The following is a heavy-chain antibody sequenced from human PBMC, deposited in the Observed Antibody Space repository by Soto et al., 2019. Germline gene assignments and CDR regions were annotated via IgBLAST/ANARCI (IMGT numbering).Heavy chain of an antibody. CDR2: IWYDGSNK. Sequence: QMHLVESGGGVVQPGRSLTLSCVASGFTFTSYGIHWVRQAPGKGLEWVAVIWYDGSNKYYGDSVKGRFSISRDNSKNTVYLQMNSLSAEDTAVYYRARDRRFLEGLDYWGQGTLVSVSS. CDR3: ARDRRFLEGLDY. D-gene: IGHD3-3*01. CDR1: GFTFTSYG. J-gene: IGHJ4*02. V-gene: IGHV3-33*01.